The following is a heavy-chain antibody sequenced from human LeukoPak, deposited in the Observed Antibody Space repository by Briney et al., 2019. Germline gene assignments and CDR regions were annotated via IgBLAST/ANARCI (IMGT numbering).Heavy chain of an antibody. CDR2: VSGSGGTT. Sequence: AGGSLRLSCSASGFTFSSLAMSWVRQAPGKGLEWVLTVSGSGGTTHYADSVKGRFTISRDNSKNTLFLQMNSLRAEDTAVYYCARRSTRETYYEIWSGYSGGQGTLVTVSS. J-gene: IGHJ4*02. CDR1: GFTFSSLA. CDR3: ARRSTRETYYEIWSGYS. D-gene: IGHD3-3*01. V-gene: IGHV3-23*01.